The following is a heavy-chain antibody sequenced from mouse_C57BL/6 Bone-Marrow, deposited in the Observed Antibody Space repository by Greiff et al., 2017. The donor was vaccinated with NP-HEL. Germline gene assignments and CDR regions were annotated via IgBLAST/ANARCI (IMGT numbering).Heavy chain of an antibody. CDR3: ARGDYYGSSSYYAMDY. CDR2: IYPGSGST. CDR1: GYTFTSYW. D-gene: IGHD1-1*01. V-gene: IGHV1-55*01. Sequence: QVQLQQPGAELVKPGASVKMSCKASGYTFTSYWITWVKQRPGHGLEWIGDIYPGSGSTNYNEKFKSKATLAVDTSSSTAYMQLSSLTSEDSAVYYCARGDYYGSSSYYAMDYWGQGTSVTVSS. J-gene: IGHJ4*01.